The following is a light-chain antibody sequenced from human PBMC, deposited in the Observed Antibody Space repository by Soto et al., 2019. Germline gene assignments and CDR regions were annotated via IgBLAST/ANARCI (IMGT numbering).Light chain of an antibody. V-gene: IGLV2-18*02. CDR1: SSDVGSYNR. Sequence: QSALTQPPSVSGSPGQSVTISCTGTSSDVGSYNRVSWYQQPPGTAPKLMIYEVSHRPSGVPDRFSGSKSGNTASLTISGLQAEDEADYYCSSYTSSSTYAFGTGTKVTVL. CDR2: EVS. J-gene: IGLJ1*01. CDR3: SSYTSSSTYA.